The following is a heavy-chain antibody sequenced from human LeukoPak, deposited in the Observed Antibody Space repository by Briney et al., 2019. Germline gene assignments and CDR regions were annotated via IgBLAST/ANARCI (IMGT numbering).Heavy chain of an antibody. CDR3: ARWITVTRAFDY. Sequence: SETLSLTCTVSGGSFNIYYWNWIRQPAGKGLEWIGRIYSSGSTNYSPSLKSRVTMSVDTSKNQFSLKLTSVTAADTAVYYCARWITVTRAFDYWGQGTLVTVSS. D-gene: IGHD4-17*01. J-gene: IGHJ4*02. CDR2: IYSSGST. V-gene: IGHV4-4*07. CDR1: GGSFNIYY.